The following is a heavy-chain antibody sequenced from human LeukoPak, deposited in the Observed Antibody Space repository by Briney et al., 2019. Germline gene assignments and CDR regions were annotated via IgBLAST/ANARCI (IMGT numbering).Heavy chain of an antibody. CDR1: GFTFSSYA. V-gene: IGHV3-23*01. Sequence: GGSLRLSCAASGFTFSSYAMSWVRQAPGKGLEWVSAISGSGGSTYYADSVKGRFTISRDNSKNTLYLQMNSLRAEDTAVYYCLPSSGSYYIFDYWGQGTLVTVSS. CDR2: ISGSGGST. D-gene: IGHD3-10*01. CDR3: LPSSGSYYIFDY. J-gene: IGHJ4*02.